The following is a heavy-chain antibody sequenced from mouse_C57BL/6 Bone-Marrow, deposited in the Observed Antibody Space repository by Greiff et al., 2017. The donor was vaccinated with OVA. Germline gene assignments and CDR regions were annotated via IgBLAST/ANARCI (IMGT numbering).Heavy chain of an antibody. CDR3: ARMIVPTFFDY. CDR2: ISYDGSN. CDR1: GYSITSGYY. D-gene: IGHD2-3*01. V-gene: IGHV3-6*01. J-gene: IGHJ2*01. Sequence: EVKLMESGPGLVKPSQSLSLTCSVTGYSITSGYYWNWIRQFPGNTLEWMGYISYDGSNNYHPSLKNRISITRDTSNNQFFLKLNSVTTEDTATYYCARMIVPTFFDYWGQGTTLTVSS.